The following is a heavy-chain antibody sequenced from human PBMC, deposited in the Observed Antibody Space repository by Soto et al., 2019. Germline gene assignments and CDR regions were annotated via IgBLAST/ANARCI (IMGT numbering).Heavy chain of an antibody. CDR3: ARVRGYSGYDGGYYFDY. Sequence: QVQLVQSGAEVKKPGASVKVSCKASGYTFTSYYMHWVRQAPGQGLEWMGIINPSGGSTSYAQKLQGRVTMTRDTSTSTVYMELSSLRSEDTAVEYCARVRGYSGYDGGYYFDYWGQGTLVTVSS. CDR1: GYTFTSYY. V-gene: IGHV1-46*04. CDR2: INPSGGST. D-gene: IGHD5-12*01. J-gene: IGHJ4*02.